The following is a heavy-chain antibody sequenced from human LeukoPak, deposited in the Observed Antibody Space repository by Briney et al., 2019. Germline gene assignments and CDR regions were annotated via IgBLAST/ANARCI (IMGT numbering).Heavy chain of an antibody. D-gene: IGHD6-13*01. CDR3: AKAQGSSSWSFDY. Sequence: PGGSLRLSCAASGFTFDDYAMHWVRQAPGKGLEWVSGISWNSGSIGYADSVKGRFTISRDNSKNTLYLQMNSLRAEDTAVYYCAKAQGSSSWSFDYWGQGTLVTVSS. CDR1: GFTFDDYA. V-gene: IGHV3-9*01. J-gene: IGHJ4*02. CDR2: ISWNSGSI.